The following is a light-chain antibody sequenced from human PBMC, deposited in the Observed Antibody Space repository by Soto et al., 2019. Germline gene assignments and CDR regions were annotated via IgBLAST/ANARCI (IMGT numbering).Light chain of an antibody. CDR1: SGSVSPSYY. V-gene: IGLV8-61*01. Sequence: QAVVTQEPSFSVSPGGTVTLTCGLSSGSVSPSYYPGWFQQTPGQAPRALIYTTNTRSSGVPDRFSGSILGNKAALTITGAQADDESDYCCVLYMGSGIWVFGGGTKVTVL. CDR2: TTN. J-gene: IGLJ3*02. CDR3: VLYMGSGIWV.